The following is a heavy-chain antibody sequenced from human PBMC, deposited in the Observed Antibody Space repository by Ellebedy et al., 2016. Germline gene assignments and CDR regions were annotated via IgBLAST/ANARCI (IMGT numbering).Heavy chain of an antibody. CDR3: ATDLRPLTRGWGY. J-gene: IGHJ4*02. D-gene: IGHD3-10*01. V-gene: IGHV3-53*01. CDR2: IYAGGST. Sequence: GGSLRLSCTASGFTVSTNYMTWVRQAPGKGLEWVSVIYAGGSTYYADSVKGRFTISRDNSKNTLYLQMNVLRVEDRGIYYCATDLRPLTRGWGYWGQGTLVTVSS. CDR1: GFTVSTNY.